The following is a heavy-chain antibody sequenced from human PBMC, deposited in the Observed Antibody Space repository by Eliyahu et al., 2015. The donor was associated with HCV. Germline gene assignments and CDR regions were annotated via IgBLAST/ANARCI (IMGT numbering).Heavy chain of an antibody. CDR1: GFXFXDYA. Sequence: EVQLEESGGGLVQPGRSLRXSCXAXGFXFXDYAMHWVRXAPGKGLGXVSGISWNSGSIGYADSVKGRFTISRDNAKNSLYLQMNSLRAEDTALYYCAKGTNGSPYAFHIWGRGTMVTVSS. D-gene: IGHD2-8*01. V-gene: IGHV3-9*01. CDR2: ISWNSGSI. CDR3: AKGTNGSPYAFHI. J-gene: IGHJ3*02.